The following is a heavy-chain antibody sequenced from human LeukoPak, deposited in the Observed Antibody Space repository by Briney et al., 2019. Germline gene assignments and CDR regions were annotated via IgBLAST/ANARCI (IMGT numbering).Heavy chain of an antibody. J-gene: IGHJ4*02. D-gene: IGHD6-19*01. CDR3: ATRSSG. V-gene: IGHV3-53*01. Sequence: GGSLRLSCAASGFTVSSNYMSGVRQAPGKGLEWVSFISSGAGPYYADSVKGRFTISRDNSKNTLYLQMNSLRAEDTAVYYCATRSSGWGQGTLVTVSS. CDR1: GFTVSSNY. CDR2: ISSGAGP.